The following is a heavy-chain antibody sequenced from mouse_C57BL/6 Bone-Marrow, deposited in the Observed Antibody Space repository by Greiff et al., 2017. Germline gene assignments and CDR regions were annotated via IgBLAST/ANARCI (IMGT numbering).Heavy chain of an antibody. V-gene: IGHV7-1*01. J-gene: IGHJ2*01. CDR3: ARDYFDY. CDR2: SRNKANDYTT. Sequence: EVKVLESGGGLVQSGRSLRLSCATSGFTFSDFYMEWVRQAPGKGLEWIAASRNKANDYTTEYSASVKGRFIVSRDTSQSVLYLLMNALRAEDTAIYYCARDYFDYWGQGTTLTVSS. CDR1: GFTFSDFY.